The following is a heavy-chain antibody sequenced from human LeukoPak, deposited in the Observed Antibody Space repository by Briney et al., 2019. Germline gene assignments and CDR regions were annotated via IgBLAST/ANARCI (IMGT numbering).Heavy chain of an antibody. V-gene: IGHV4-59*01. Sequence: PSETLSLTCTVSGGSISSYYWSWIRQPPGKGLEWIGYIYYSGSTNYNPSLKSRVTISVDTSKNQFSLKLSSVTAADTAVYYCAREVLRNYYYYYMDVWGKGTTVTVSS. CDR1: GGSISSYY. J-gene: IGHJ6*03. CDR2: IYYSGST. CDR3: AREVLRNYYYYYMDV.